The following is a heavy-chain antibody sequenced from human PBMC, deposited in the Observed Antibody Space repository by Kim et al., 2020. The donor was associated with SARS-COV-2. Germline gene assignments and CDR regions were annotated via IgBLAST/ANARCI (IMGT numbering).Heavy chain of an antibody. V-gene: IGHV4-39*01. D-gene: IGHD3-3*01. Sequence: SETLSLTCTVSGGSISSNDYYWDWIRQPPGXXXEWXXXISYXGRTYXXPSLKSRDPISAEXSKNQXSLKRSSVTXADTDVYYCARGIFXVVISXYYYXYMDV. CDR1: GGSISSNDYY. CDR2: ISYXGRT. CDR3: ARGIFXVVISXYYYXYMDV. J-gene: IGHJ6*03.